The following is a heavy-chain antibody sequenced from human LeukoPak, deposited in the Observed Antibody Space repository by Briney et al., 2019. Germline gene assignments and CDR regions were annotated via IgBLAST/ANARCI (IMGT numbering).Heavy chain of an antibody. V-gene: IGHV3-53*01. Sequence: GGSLRLSCAASGFTLSSNYMSWVRQAPGKGLEWVSVIYSGGSTYYADSVKGRFTISRDNSKNTLYLQMNSLRAEDTAVYYCASTRYGDYFDYWGQGTLVTVSS. CDR3: ASTRYGDYFDY. CDR1: GFTLSSNY. CDR2: IYSGGST. D-gene: IGHD4-17*01. J-gene: IGHJ4*02.